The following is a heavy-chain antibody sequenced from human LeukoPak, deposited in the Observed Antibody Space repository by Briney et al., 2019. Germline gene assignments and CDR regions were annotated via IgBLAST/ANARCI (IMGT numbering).Heavy chain of an antibody. V-gene: IGHV3-23*01. D-gene: IGHD1-26*01. CDR3: AKGGYSGTHYLDY. CDR2: ISTRGGT. Sequence: PGGSLRLSCAASGFTICSYAMSWVRQAPGKGLEWVSTISTRGGTYYADSVKGRFTISRDNSKNTLYLQMSSLRAEDTAVYYCAKGGYSGTHYLDYWGQGTLLTVSS. CDR1: GFTICSYA. J-gene: IGHJ4*02.